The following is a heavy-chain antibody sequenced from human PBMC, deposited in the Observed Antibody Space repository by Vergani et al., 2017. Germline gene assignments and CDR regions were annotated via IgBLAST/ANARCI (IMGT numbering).Heavy chain of an antibody. D-gene: IGHD4-17*01. J-gene: IGHJ3*02. V-gene: IGHV4-39*07. Sequence: QLQLQESGPGLVKPSETLSLTCTVSGGSISSSSYYWGWIRQPPGKGLEWIGSIYYSGSTYYNPSLKSRVTISVDTSKNQFSLKLSSVTAADTAVYYCARVWMVTTRSAFDIWGQGTMVTVSS. CDR2: IYYSGST. CDR3: ARVWMVTTRSAFDI. CDR1: GGSISSSSYY.